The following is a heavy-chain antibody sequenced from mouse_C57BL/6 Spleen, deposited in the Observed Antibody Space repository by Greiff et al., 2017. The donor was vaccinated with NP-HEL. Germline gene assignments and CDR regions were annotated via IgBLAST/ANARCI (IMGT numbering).Heavy chain of an antibody. D-gene: IGHD1-1*01. CDR2: IDPENGDT. V-gene: IGHV14-4*01. CDR1: GFNIKDDY. J-gene: IGHJ2*01. CDR3: TTGFYYGFDY. Sequence: EVQLQQSGAELVRPGASVKLSCTASGFNIKDDYMHWVKQRPEQGLEWIGWIDPENGDTEYASKFQGKATITADTSSNTAYLQLSSLTSEDTAVYYCTTGFYYGFDYWGQGTTLTVSS.